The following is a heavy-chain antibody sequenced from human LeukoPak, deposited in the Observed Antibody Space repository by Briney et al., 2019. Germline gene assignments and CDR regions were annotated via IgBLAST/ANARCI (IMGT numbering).Heavy chain of an antibody. D-gene: IGHD1-1*01. V-gene: IGHV3-30*02. Sequence: GGSLSLSCAESGFSFSSYGMHLVRHAPGTGLEGVPFIRYDGRNKYFADAVKGQITISRDNSKNTLYLQMNSLRAEDTAVYYCAKVTSWHDGFFDYWGQGTLVTVSS. J-gene: IGHJ4*02. CDR1: GFSFSSYG. CDR3: AKVTSWHDGFFDY. CDR2: IRYDGRNK.